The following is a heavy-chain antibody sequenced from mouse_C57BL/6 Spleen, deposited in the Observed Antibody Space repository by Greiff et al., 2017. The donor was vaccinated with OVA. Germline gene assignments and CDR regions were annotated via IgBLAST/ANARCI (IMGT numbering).Heavy chain of an antibody. Sequence: VQLKESGGGLVKPGGSLKLSCAASGFTFSDYGMHWVRQAPEKGLEWVAYISSGSSTIYYADTVKGRFTISRDNAKNTLFLQMTSLRSEDTAMYYCAREGIYYGNSLDYWGQGTTLTVSS. CDR2: ISSGSSTI. V-gene: IGHV5-17*01. CDR3: AREGIYYGNSLDY. D-gene: IGHD2-1*01. J-gene: IGHJ2*01. CDR1: GFTFSDYG.